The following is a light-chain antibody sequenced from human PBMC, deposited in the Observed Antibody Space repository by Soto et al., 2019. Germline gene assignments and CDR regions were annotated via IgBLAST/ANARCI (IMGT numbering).Light chain of an antibody. J-gene: IGKJ4*01. CDR2: GAS. CDR3: QQYGSSPLT. CDR1: QGVGSSSV. Sequence: EIQLTQSPGTLSLSAWERAALSARASQGVGSSSVFAWYQLKPGQAPRLLIYGASRRDTGIPERFSGSGSGTECTLTINRLQPEDSAMYYCQQYGSSPLTFGGGTKVDIK. V-gene: IGKV3-20*01.